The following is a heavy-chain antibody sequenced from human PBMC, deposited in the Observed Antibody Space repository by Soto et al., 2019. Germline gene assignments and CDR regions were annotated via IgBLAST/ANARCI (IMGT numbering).Heavy chain of an antibody. Sequence: QVQLQESGPGLVKPSETLSLTCTVSGGSISSYYWSWIRQPPGKGLEWIGYIYYSGGTNYNPSLKSRVTISVGTSKNPFSLKLSSVTAADTAVYYRARFGSGGGLDYWGQGTLVTVSS. D-gene: IGHD1-26*01. CDR3: ARFGSGGGLDY. V-gene: IGHV4-59*01. CDR1: GGSISSYY. CDR2: IYYSGGT. J-gene: IGHJ4*02.